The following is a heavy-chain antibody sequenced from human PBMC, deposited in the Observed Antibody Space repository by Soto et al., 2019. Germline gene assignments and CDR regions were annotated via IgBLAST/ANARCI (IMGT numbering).Heavy chain of an antibody. Sequence: GGSLRLSCAASGFTFSDSAIHWVRQASGKGLEWVGRIRSKANSYATEYAESMKGRLTISRDDSNNTAYLQLNSLKSGDTAVYFCSTKVDSATSRLSHFYGMAVWGHGTTVTVSS. D-gene: IGHD1-26*01. J-gene: IGHJ6*02. CDR1: GFTFSDSA. CDR2: IRSKANSYAT. V-gene: IGHV3-73*01. CDR3: STKVDSATSRLSHFYGMAV.